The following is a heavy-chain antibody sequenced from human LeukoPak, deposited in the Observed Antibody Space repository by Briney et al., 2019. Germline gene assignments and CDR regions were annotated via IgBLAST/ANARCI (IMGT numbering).Heavy chain of an antibody. CDR1: GGSFSGYY. CDR2: INHSGST. CDR3: ARGATGVAVPAALTGRWFDP. D-gene: IGHD2-2*01. Sequence: SETLSLTCAVYGGSFSGYYWSWIRQPPGKGLEWSGEINHSGSTNYNPSLKSRATISVDTSKNQFSLKLRSVTAADPAVYYCARGATGVAVPAALTGRWFDPWGQGTLVTVSS. V-gene: IGHV4-34*01. J-gene: IGHJ5*02.